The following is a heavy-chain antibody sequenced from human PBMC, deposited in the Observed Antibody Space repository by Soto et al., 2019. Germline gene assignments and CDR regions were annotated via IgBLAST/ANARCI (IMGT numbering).Heavy chain of an antibody. Sequence: LSLPCTVSGGSISSYYWSWIRQPPGKGLEWIGYIYYSGSTNYNPSLKSRVTISVDTSKNQFSLKLSSVTAADTAVYYCARTYYYDSSGYYLFDYWGQGTLVTVSS. V-gene: IGHV4-59*01. CDR1: GGSISSYY. D-gene: IGHD3-22*01. J-gene: IGHJ4*02. CDR2: IYYSGST. CDR3: ARTYYYDSSGYYLFDY.